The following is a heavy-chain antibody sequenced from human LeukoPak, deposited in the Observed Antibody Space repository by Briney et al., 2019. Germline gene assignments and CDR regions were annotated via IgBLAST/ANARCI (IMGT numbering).Heavy chain of an antibody. CDR3: ARDLTHYYGSGNWFDP. J-gene: IGHJ5*02. Sequence: QPGRSLRLSCAASGFTFSSYGMHWVRQAPGKGLEWVSYISSSGSTIYYADSVKGRFTISRDNAKNSLYLQMNSLRAEDTAVYYCARDLTHYYGSGNWFDPWGQGTLVTVSS. V-gene: IGHV3-48*04. CDR2: ISSSGSTI. D-gene: IGHD3-10*01. CDR1: GFTFSSYG.